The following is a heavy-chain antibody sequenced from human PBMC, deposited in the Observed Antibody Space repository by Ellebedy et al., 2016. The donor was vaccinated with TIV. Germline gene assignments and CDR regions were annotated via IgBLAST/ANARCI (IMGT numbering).Heavy chain of an antibody. CDR2: IKEDGSEK. J-gene: IGHJ4*02. CDR1: GFTFSSYW. D-gene: IGHD6-19*01. CDR3: ARALGSGPCY. V-gene: IGHV3-7*01. Sequence: GGSLTLSXAASGFTFSSYWMSWVRQAPGKGLEWVANIKEDGSEKYYVDSVKGRFTISRDNAKNSVYLQMNNLRAEDTAVYYCARALGSGPCYWGQGTLVTVSS.